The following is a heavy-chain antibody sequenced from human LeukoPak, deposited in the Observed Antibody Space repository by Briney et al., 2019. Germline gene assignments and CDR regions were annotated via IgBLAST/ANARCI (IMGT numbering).Heavy chain of an antibody. CDR2: ISSSSSYI. Sequence: GGSLRLSCAASGFTFRNYTMTWVRQAPGKGLEWVSSISSSSSYIYYADSVKGRFTISRDNAKNSLYLQMNSLRAEDTAVYYCARDKSYYGGNPTLDLWGRGTLVTVSS. CDR1: GFTFRNYT. CDR3: ARDKSYYGGNPTLDL. D-gene: IGHD4-23*01. J-gene: IGHJ2*01. V-gene: IGHV3-21*01.